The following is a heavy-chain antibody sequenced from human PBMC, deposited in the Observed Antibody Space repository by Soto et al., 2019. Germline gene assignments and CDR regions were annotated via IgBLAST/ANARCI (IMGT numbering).Heavy chain of an antibody. CDR2: IYHSGNT. V-gene: IGHV4-31*03. CDR3: ARARFQVLYGKPYFDS. D-gene: IGHD2-2*02. CDR1: GGSITTGGSY. Sequence: SETLSLTCTVSGGSITTGGSYWSWIRQHPGKGLEWIGNIYHSGNTYYNPSLKSRLTISVDTSKNHFSLMVDSVTATDTAVYYCARARFQVLYGKPYFDSWGQGTLVTVSS. J-gene: IGHJ4*02.